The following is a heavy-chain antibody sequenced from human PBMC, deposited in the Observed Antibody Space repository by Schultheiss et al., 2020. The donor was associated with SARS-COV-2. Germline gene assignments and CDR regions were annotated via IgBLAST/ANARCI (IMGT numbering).Heavy chain of an antibody. CDR3: ARGRGVGGTWRDY. D-gene: IGHD1-26*01. V-gene: IGHV5-51*01. CDR1: GYSFTSYW. Sequence: GGSLRLSCKGSGYSFTSYWIGWVRQMPGKGLEWMGIIYPGDSDTRYSPSFEGHVTISVDNSVSTAYLQWRSLEASDSAMYYCARGRGVGGTWRDYWGQGTLVTVSS. CDR2: IYPGDSDT. J-gene: IGHJ4*02.